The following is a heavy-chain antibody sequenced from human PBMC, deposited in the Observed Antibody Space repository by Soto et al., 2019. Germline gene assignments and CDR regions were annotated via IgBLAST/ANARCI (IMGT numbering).Heavy chain of an antibody. CDR3: ARVRGSYYGYYGMDV. V-gene: IGHV3-33*01. CDR1: GFTFSSYG. D-gene: IGHD1-26*01. J-gene: IGHJ6*02. CDR2: IWYDGSNK. Sequence: VQLVESGGGVVQPGRSLRLSCAASGFTFSSYGMHWVRQAPGKGLEWVAVIWYDGSNKYYADSVKGRFTISRDNSKNTLYLQMNSLRAEDTAVYYCARVRGSYYGYYGMDVWGQGTTVTVSS.